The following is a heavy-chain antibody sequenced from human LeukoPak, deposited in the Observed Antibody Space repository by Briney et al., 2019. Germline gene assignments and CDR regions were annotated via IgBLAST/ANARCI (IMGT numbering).Heavy chain of an antibody. CDR2: IDSNSGGT. Sequence: WASVKVSRKASGYTFTDYYMHWVRQAPGQGLEWMGWIDSNSGGTNYAQKFQGRVTMTRDTSISTAYMELSRLRSDDTAVYYCAKDSSLVPAAYNWFDPWGQGTLVTVSS. CDR3: AKDSSLVPAAYNWFDP. J-gene: IGHJ5*02. D-gene: IGHD2-2*01. V-gene: IGHV1-2*02. CDR1: GYTFTDYY.